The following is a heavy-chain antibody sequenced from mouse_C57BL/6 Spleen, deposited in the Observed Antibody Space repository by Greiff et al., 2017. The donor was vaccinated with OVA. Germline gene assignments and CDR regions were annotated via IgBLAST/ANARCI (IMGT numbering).Heavy chain of an antibody. CDR2: IDPSDSYT. CDR3: AWGYDEGNYCYY. J-gene: IGHJ2*01. D-gene: IGHD2-2*01. V-gene: IGHV1-69*01. CDR1: GYTFTSYW. Sequence: QVQLQQPGAELVMPGASVKLSCKASGYTFTSYWMHWVKQRPGQGLEWIGEIDPSDSYTNYNQKFKGKSTLTVDKSSSTAYMQLSSLTSEDSAVYCCAWGYDEGNYCYYWGQGTTLTVSS.